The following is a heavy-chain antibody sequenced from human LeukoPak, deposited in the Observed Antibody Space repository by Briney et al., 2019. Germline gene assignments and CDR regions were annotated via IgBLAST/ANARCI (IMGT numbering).Heavy chain of an antibody. CDR2: ISGSGGST. J-gene: IGHJ4*02. CDR1: GFTFSSYA. D-gene: IGHD3-22*01. CDR3: AREGFYYDSSGYYY. Sequence: GGSLRLSCAASGFTFSSYAMSWVRQAPGKGLEWVSAISGSGGSTYYADSVKGRFTISRDNAKNSLYLQMNSLRAEDTAVYYCAREGFYYDSSGYYYWGQGTLVTVSS. V-gene: IGHV3-23*01.